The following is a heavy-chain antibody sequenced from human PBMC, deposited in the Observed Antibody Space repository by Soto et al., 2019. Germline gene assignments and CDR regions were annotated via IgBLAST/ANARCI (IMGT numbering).Heavy chain of an antibody. J-gene: IGHJ4*02. CDR1: GGTFSSYA. CDR3: ACFYYDDSTAYYYIDS. Sequence: SVKVSCKASGGTFSSYAISWVRQAPGQGLEWMGGIIPIFGTANYAQKFQGRVTITADESTSTAYMELSSLRSEDTAVYYCACFYYDDSTAYYYIDSRGQGTLVPV. D-gene: IGHD3-22*01. CDR2: IIPIFGTA. V-gene: IGHV1-69*13.